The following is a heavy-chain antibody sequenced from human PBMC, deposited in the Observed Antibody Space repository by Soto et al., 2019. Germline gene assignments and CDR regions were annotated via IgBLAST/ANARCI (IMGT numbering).Heavy chain of an antibody. V-gene: IGHV1-69*05. CDR1: GGTFSSYA. Sequence: SVKVSCKASGGTFSSYAISWVRQAPGQGLEWMGGIIPIFGTANYAQKFQGWVTMTRDTSISTAYMELSRLRSDDTAVYYCAREYSSPHYYYYYGMDVWGQGTTVTVSS. J-gene: IGHJ6*02. CDR2: IIPIFGTA. CDR3: AREYSSPHYYYYYGMDV. D-gene: IGHD6-13*01.